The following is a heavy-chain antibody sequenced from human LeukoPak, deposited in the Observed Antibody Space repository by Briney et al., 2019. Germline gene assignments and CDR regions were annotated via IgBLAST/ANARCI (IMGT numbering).Heavy chain of an antibody. CDR3: AKSRSGSYDDAFDI. CDR1: GFTFSSYG. J-gene: IGHJ3*02. Sequence: GGSLRLSCAVSGFTFSSYGMHWVRQAPGKGLAWVAVISYDGNNKYYADSVKGRFTISRDNSKNTLYLQMNSLRAEDTAVYHCAKSRSGSYDDAFDIWGQGTMVSVSS. CDR2: ISYDGNNK. V-gene: IGHV3-30*18. D-gene: IGHD1-26*01.